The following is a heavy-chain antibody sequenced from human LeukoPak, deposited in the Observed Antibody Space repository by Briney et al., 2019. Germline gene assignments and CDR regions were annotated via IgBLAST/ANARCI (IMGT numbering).Heavy chain of an antibody. CDR1: GFTFSDYY. D-gene: IGHD6-19*01. CDR2: ISSSSSYT. Sequence: PGGSLRLSCAASGFTFSDYYMSWIRQAPGKGLEWVSYISSSSSYTNYADSVKGRFTISRDNAKNSLYLQMNSLRAEDTAVYYCARAGESEGAVAAAEFDYWGQGTLVTVSS. CDR3: ARAGESEGAVAAAEFDY. J-gene: IGHJ4*02. V-gene: IGHV3-11*06.